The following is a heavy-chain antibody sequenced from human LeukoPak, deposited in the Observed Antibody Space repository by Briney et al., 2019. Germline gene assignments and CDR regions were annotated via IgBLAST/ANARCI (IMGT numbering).Heavy chain of an antibody. CDR2: IKEDGSQR. D-gene: IGHD1-26*01. J-gene: IGHJ4*02. V-gene: IGHV3-7*01. CDR1: GSTFSSYW. CDR3: ATGGPMGAS. Sequence: PGGSLRLSCAASGSTFSSYWMHWVRQAPGKGLEWVAAIKEDGSQRDYVGSVRGRFTISRDNARNSMYLQMNSLRVDDTAVYYCATGGPMGASWGQGTLVIVSA.